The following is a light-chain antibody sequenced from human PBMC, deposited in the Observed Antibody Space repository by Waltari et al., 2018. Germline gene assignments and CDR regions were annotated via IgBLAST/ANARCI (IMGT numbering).Light chain of an antibody. Sequence: EIVLTQSQAPRSLHPGERAPPSCRASQSVNSYLAWYQQKPGQAPRLLIYDASNRATGIPARFSGSGSGTDFTLTINTLEPEDFAAYYCQQRSDWPLTFGGGTKVEIK. J-gene: IGKJ4*01. CDR2: DAS. CDR1: QSVNSY. V-gene: IGKV3-11*01. CDR3: QQRSDWPLT.